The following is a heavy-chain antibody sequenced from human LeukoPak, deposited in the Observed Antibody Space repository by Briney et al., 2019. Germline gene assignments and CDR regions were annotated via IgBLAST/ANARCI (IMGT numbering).Heavy chain of an antibody. D-gene: IGHD4-17*01. CDR1: GFTFTSYA. CDR3: ARVPTVTFFDY. J-gene: IGHJ4*02. V-gene: IGHV3-23*01. Sequence: GGSLRLSCAASGFTFTSYAMSWVRQAPGKGLEWVSAISGSGGSTYYADSLKGRFTISRDNSKNTLYLQMNSLRAEDTAVYYCARVPTVTFFDYWGQGTLVTVSS. CDR2: ISGSGGST.